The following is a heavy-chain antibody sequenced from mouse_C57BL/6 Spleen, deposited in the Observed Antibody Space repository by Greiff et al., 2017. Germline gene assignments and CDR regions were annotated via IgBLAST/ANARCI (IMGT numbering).Heavy chain of an antibody. D-gene: IGHD1-1*01. J-gene: IGHJ3*01. Sequence: EVQLQQPGPELVKPGASVKISCKASGYSFTDYNMNWVKQSNGQSLEWIGVINPNYGTTSYNQKFKGKATLTVDQSSSTAYMQLNSLTSEDSAVYYCATYGDSSYWFAYWGQGTLVTVSA. CDR2: INPNYGTT. CDR1: GYSFTDYN. V-gene: IGHV1-39*01. CDR3: ATYGDSSYWFAY.